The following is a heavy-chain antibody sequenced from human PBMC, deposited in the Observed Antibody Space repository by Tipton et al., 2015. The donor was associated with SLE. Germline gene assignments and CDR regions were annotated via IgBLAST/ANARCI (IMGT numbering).Heavy chain of an antibody. J-gene: IGHJ3*01. CDR2: FYHRGTT. CDR3: ARMGLCTTTTCNEGAFDV. Sequence: TLSLTCSVSGHSISSGFYWGWIRQSPGKGLEWIGNFYHRGTTYYNPSLKSRVTMSVDTSKSQFSLKLTFVSAADTAIYYCARMGLCTTTTCNEGAFDVWGQGSMVTVSS. V-gene: IGHV4-38-2*01. D-gene: IGHD2-2*01. CDR1: GHSISSGFY.